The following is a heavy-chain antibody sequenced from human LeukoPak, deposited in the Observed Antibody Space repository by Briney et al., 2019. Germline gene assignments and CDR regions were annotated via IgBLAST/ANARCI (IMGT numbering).Heavy chain of an antibody. V-gene: IGHV4-39*02. CDR3: AREGGSSWYRANWFDP. Sequence: PSETLSLTCTVSGGSISSISYYWGWIRQPPGKGLEWIGSMYHNGSTYYNPSLKSRVTISVDTSKNQFSLKLSSVTAADTAVYYCAREGGSSWYRANWFDPWGQGTLVTVSS. CDR2: MYHNGST. J-gene: IGHJ5*02. CDR1: GGSISSISYY. D-gene: IGHD6-13*01.